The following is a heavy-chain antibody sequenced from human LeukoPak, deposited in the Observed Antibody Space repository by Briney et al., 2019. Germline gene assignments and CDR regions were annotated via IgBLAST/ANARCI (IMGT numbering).Heavy chain of an antibody. CDR2: IKNDGRTT. CDR3: TTGPSYGYEW. V-gene: IGHV3-74*01. CDR1: GMTFSHRW. D-gene: IGHD3-16*01. Sequence: PGGSLRLSCAASGMTFSHRWMHGVRHAPGKGLVWVSLIKNDGRTTIYADSVKGRFTISRDNGQSTLYLQMNSLRAEDTGIYHCTTGPSYGYEWWGQGTVVTVSS. J-gene: IGHJ4*02.